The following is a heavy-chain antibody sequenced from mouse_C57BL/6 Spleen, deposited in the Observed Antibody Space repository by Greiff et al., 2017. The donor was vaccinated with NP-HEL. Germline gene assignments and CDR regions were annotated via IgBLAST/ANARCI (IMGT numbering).Heavy chain of an antibody. CDR3: ARSAYSNYWYFDV. D-gene: IGHD2-5*01. Sequence: QVQLKESGPGLVQPSQSLSITCTVSGFSLTSYGVHWVRQSPGKGLEWLGVIWSGGSTDYNAAFISRLSISKDNSKSQVFFKMNSLQADDTAIYYCARSAYSNYWYFDVWGTGTTVTVSS. CDR2: IWSGGST. V-gene: IGHV2-2*01. CDR1: GFSLTSYG. J-gene: IGHJ1*03.